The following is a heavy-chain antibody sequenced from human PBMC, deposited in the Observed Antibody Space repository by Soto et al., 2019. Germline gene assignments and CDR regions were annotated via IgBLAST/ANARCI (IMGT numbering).Heavy chain of an antibody. V-gene: IGHV1-18*01. CDR2: ISAYNGNT. J-gene: IGHJ3*02. CDR1: GDTFGTSG. Sequence: QGRLVQSGAEMKKPGASVRVSCKTSGDTFGTSGFHWVRQAPGQGLEWMGWISAYNGNTYYIQKLQGRVTMTTDTSTSNAYMEMRSLQSDGTAVYFCARDELLVVASAIDIWGQGTMVTVSS. CDR3: ARDELLVVASAIDI. D-gene: IGHD2-15*01.